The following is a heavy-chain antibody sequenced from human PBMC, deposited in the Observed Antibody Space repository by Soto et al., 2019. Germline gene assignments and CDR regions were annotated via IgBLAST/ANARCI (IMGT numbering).Heavy chain of an antibody. J-gene: IGHJ6*02. D-gene: IGHD1-1*01. CDR2: MNPNSGNT. V-gene: IGHV1-8*01. Sequence: ASVKVSCKSSGYTFTSYDINWVRQATGQGLEWMGWMNPNSGNTGYAQKFQGRVTMTRNTSISTAYMELSSLRSEDTAVYYCARERTGTTSMDVWGQGTTVTVSS. CDR1: GYTFTSYD. CDR3: ARERTGTTSMDV.